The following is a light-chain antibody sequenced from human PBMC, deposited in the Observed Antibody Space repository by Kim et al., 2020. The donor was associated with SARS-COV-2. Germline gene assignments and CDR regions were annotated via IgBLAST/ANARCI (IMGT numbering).Light chain of an antibody. Sequence: DIQMTQSPSSLAASVGDRVTISCRASQSIGTYLNWYQQKPGKPPKLLIYAASTLQSGIPSRFSGSGSGTDFTLTISSLQPEDFATYYCQQSHTTPLLTFGGGTKVYIK. V-gene: IGKV1-39*01. CDR1: QSIGTY. CDR2: AAS. CDR3: QQSHTTPLLT. J-gene: IGKJ4*01.